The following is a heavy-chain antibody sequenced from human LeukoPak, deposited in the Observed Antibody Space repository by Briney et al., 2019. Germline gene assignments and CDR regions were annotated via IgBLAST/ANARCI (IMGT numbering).Heavy chain of an antibody. Sequence: GASVKVSCKASGYTFTSYYMHWVRQAPGQGLEWMGIINPSGGSTSYAQKFQGRVTMTRDTSTSTVYMELSSLRSEDTAVYYCARGRMGRGSFYGMDVWGQGTTVTVSS. V-gene: IGHV1-46*01. CDR2: INPSGGST. CDR3: ARGRMGRGSFYGMDV. D-gene: IGHD6-25*01. J-gene: IGHJ6*02. CDR1: GYTFTSYY.